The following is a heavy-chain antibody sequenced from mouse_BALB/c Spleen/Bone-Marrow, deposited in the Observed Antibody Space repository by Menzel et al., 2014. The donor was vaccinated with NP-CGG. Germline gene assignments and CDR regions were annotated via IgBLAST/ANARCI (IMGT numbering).Heavy chain of an antibody. CDR3: AKRGGGNYESYYAMDY. Sequence: QVQLQQSGPSLVQPSQCLSITCTVSGFSLTDYGVHWVRQSPGKGLEWLGLIWRSGSTDYNPAFMSRLSITKDNSKSQFFFKMNSLQADATAIYYCAKRGGGNYESYYAMDYWGQGTSVTVSS. J-gene: IGHJ4*01. V-gene: IGHV2-5-1*01. CDR1: GFSLTDYG. D-gene: IGHD2-1*01. CDR2: IWRSGST.